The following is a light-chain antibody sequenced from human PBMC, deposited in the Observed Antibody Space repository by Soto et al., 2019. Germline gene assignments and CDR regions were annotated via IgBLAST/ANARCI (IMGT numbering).Light chain of an antibody. CDR1: SSNIGSNT. V-gene: IGLV1-44*01. CDR3: AAWDDSLNGPV. CDR2: SNN. J-gene: IGLJ3*02. Sequence: QSVLPQPPSASGTPGQRVTISCSGSSSNIGSNTVNWYQQLPGTAPKLLIYSNNQRPSGVPDRFSGSKSCTSASLAISGLQSEDEADYDCAAWDDSLNGPVFGGGTKLTVL.